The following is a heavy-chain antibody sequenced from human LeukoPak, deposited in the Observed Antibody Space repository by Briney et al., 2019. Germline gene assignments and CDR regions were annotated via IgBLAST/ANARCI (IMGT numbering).Heavy chain of an antibody. J-gene: IGHJ6*03. Sequence: GGSLSLSCTVSVLSLSSYDVNWVREAPGEGLEGISYISACCTLIQYADSVEGRFTIFRDNAEYSLFLHVNSLRREYSAVLFCVRDGTPSYTRGWVYMDAWGKESTVTI. V-gene: IGHV3-48*03. D-gene: IGHD6-19*01. CDR2: ISACCTLI. CDR3: VRDGTPSYTRGWVYMDA. CDR1: VLSLSSYD.